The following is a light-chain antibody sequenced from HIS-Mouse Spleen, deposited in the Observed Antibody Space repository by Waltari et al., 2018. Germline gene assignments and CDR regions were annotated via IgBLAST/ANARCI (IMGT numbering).Light chain of an antibody. CDR2: DVS. CDR3: SSYTSSSTRV. CDR1: SSAVGGYHY. V-gene: IGLV2-14*03. J-gene: IGLJ3*02. Sequence: QSALTQPASVSGSPGQSITISCPGTSSAVGGYHYVSWYQQHPGKAPKLMIYDVSNRPSGVSNRFSGSKSGNTASLTISGLQAEDEADYYCSSYTSSSTRVFGGGTKLTVL.